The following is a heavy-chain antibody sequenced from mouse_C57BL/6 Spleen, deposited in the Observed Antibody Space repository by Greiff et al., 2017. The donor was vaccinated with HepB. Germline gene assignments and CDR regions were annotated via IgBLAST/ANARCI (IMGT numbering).Heavy chain of an antibody. CDR2: IDPSDSYT. V-gene: IGHV1-50*01. CDR3: AREGLRRRYFDV. CDR1: GYTFTSYW. D-gene: IGHD2-4*01. Sequence: QVQLQQPGAELVKPGASVKLSCEASGYTFTSYWMQWVKQRPGQGLEWIGEIDPSDSYTNYNQKFKGKATLTVDTSSSTAYMRLSSLTSEDSAVYYCAREGLRRRYFDVWGTGTTVTVSS. J-gene: IGHJ1*03.